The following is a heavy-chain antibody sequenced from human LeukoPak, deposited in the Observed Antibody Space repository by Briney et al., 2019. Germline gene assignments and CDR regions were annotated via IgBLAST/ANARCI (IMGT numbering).Heavy chain of an antibody. D-gene: IGHD6-19*01. J-gene: IGHJ4*02. V-gene: IGHV4-31*03. CDR3: ARDRSSGWFDY. Sequence: SETLSPTCTVSGGSISSGGYYYTWIRQHPGKGLEYIGYIYYSGSTYYNPSLKSRVAMSVDTSKSQFSLKLSSVTAADTAVYYCARDRSSGWFDYWGQGTLVTVSS. CDR1: GGSISSGGYY. CDR2: IYYSGST.